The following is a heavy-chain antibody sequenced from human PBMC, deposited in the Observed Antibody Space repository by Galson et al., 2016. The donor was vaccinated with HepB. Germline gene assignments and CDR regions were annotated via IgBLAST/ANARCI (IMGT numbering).Heavy chain of an antibody. J-gene: IGHJ3*02. CDR2: IDGSNDQI. Sequence: SLRLSCAASGFNFRTYSVNWVRQAPGKGLEWVSSIDGSNDQIHYEASVKGRFTMSSDDAKNLLYLQMNSLRAEDTAVYYCGRGDAFDIWGQGTVVTVSA. D-gene: IGHD3-16*01. CDR3: GRGDAFDI. V-gene: IGHV3-21*01. CDR1: GFNFRTYS.